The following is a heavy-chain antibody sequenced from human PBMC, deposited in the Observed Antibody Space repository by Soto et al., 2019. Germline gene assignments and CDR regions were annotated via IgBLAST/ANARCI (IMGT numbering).Heavy chain of an antibody. J-gene: IGHJ4*02. CDR2: IMYDGSNK. CDR1: GFTFSNYG. Sequence: GVSLRLSCAASGFTFSNYGMHWVRQAPGKGLEWVAVIMYDGSNKYYAASVKGRFTISRDNSKNTLYLQLNSLRPEDTAVYYCAKDVPGYIFATLDYWGLGTLVTVSS. V-gene: IGHV3-30*02. D-gene: IGHD2-15*01. CDR3: AKDVPGYIFATLDY.